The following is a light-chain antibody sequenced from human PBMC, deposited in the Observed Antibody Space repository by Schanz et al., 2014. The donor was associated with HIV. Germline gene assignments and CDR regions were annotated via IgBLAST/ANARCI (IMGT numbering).Light chain of an antibody. Sequence: DVQMTQSPSSLSASVGDRVTITCRASQAISNYLAWYQQQPGKVPKLLIYEASTLESGVPSRFSGSGSGTEFTLTISSLQPDDFATYYCQQYNSYSTFGQGTKVQIK. V-gene: IGKV1-5*03. J-gene: IGKJ1*01. CDR1: QAISNY. CDR3: QQYNSYST. CDR2: EAS.